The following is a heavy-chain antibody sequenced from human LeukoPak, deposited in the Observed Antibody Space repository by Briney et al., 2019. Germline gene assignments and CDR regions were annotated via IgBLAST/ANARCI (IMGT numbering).Heavy chain of an antibody. D-gene: IGHD6-6*01. V-gene: IGHV4-30-2*01. J-gene: IGHJ4*02. Sequence: SETLSLTCTVSGGSISSGGYYWSWIRQPPGKGLEWIGYIYHSGGTYYNPSLKSRVTISVDRSKNLFSLNLNSVTAADTAVYYCARLRQLENDFDYWGQGTLVTVSS. CDR2: IYHSGGT. CDR3: ARLRQLENDFDY. CDR1: GGSISSGGYY.